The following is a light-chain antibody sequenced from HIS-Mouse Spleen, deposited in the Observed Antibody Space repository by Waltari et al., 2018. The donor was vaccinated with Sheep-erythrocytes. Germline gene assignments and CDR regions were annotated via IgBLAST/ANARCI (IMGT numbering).Light chain of an antibody. CDR2: EVS. CDR1: SSDAGGYNY. V-gene: IGLV2-14*01. CDR3: SSYTSSSTGV. J-gene: IGLJ2*01. Sequence: QSALTQPASVSGSPGQSITISCTGTSSDAGGYNYFSWYQQHPGKAPKLMIYEVSNRPSGVSNRFSGSKSGNTASLTISGLQAEDEADYYCSSYTSSSTGVFGGGTKLTVL.